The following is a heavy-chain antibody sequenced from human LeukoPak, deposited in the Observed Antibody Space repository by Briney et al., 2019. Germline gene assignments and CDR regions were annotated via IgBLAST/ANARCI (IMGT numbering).Heavy chain of an antibody. CDR2: ISYHGRDK. CDR3: TKERGGGCRRINLMVGGYGP. Sequence: PGTSLRLSCAGSGFTFSGFAMHWVRQAPGKGLEWVAAISYHGRDKYYADAVNGRFTISRDNSKNTLHLEMNSLRTDDTAVYYCTKERGGGCRRINLMVGGYGPWGQGTQVTVSS. D-gene: IGHD3-22*01. CDR1: GFTFSGFA. J-gene: IGHJ5*02. V-gene: IGHV3-30*04.